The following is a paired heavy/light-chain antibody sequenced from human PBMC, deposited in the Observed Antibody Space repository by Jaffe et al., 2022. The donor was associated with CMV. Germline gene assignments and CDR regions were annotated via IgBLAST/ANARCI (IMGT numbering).Light chain of an antibody. J-gene: IGLJ2*01. CDR1: SSNIGAGYD. V-gene: IGLV1-40*01. Sequence: QSVLTQPPSVSGAPGQRVTISCTGSSSNIGAGYDVHWYQQLPGTAPKLLIYGNSNRPSGVPDRFSGSKSGTSASLAITGLQAEDEADYYCQSYDSSLSRVFGGGTKLTVL. CDR3: QSYDSSLSRV. CDR2: GNS.
Heavy chain of an antibody. Sequence: EVQLVESGGGLVKPGGSLRLSCAASGFTFSSYSMNWVRQAPGKGLEWVSSISSSSSYIYYADSVKGRFTISRDNAKNSLYLQMNSLRAEDTAVYYCARDFSGYDFWSGFSQYYYYYYMDVWGKGTTVTVSS. CDR3: ARDFSGYDFWSGFSQYYYYYYMDV. V-gene: IGHV3-21*01. J-gene: IGHJ6*03. CDR2: ISSSSSYI. CDR1: GFTFSSYS. D-gene: IGHD3-3*01.